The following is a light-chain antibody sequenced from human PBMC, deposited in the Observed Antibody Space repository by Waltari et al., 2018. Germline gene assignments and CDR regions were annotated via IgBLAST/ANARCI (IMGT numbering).Light chain of an antibody. V-gene: IGKV3-20*01. CDR3: QQYGSSPAIT. CDR2: GAS. J-gene: IGKJ5*01. Sequence: DIVLTQSPGTLSLSPGERATLSCRASQSVSSSYLAWYQQTPGQAPRLLLYGASSRATGIPDRFSGSGSGTDFTLTISRLEPEDFAVYYCQQYGSSPAITFGQGTRLEIK. CDR1: QSVSSSY.